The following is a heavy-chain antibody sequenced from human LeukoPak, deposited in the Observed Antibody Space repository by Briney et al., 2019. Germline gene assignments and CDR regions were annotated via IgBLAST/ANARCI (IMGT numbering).Heavy chain of an antibody. D-gene: IGHD4-17*01. CDR1: DFTFRSFA. J-gene: IGHJ5*02. CDR2: ITGSHGRT. Sequence: GGSLRLSCAASDFTFRSFALTWFGRAPGKGLEGFYSITGSHGRTYTTDSVKGRFTISRDNSQNTLYLQMNSLRAEDTAVYYCTKDPNGDYIGAFDPWGRGTLVTVSS. V-gene: IGHV3-23*01. CDR3: TKDPNGDYIGAFDP.